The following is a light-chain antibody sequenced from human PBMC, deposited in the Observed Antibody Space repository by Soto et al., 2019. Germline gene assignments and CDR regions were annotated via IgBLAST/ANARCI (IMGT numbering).Light chain of an antibody. CDR3: SSYTTSGTIL. Sequence: QSVLTQPASVSGSPGQSITVSCTGTSSDVGGYNYVSWYQQHPGKAPKLMIYDVSNRPSGVSNRFSGSKSGNTASLTISGLQAEDEADYYCSSYTTSGTILFGGGTQLTVL. J-gene: IGLJ2*01. CDR1: SSDVGGYNY. V-gene: IGLV2-14*03. CDR2: DVS.